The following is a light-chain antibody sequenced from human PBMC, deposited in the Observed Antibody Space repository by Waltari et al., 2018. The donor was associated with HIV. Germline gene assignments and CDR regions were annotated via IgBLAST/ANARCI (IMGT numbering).Light chain of an antibody. CDR1: QSVSSGY. J-gene: IGKJ4*01. Sequence: EIVLTQSPGTLSLSPGERPTLSCRASQSVSSGYLPWYQRKPGQAPRLLIYGASSRATGIPDRFSGSGSGTDFTLTISRLEPEDFAVYYCQQYGISPLTFGGGTKVEIK. V-gene: IGKV3-20*01. CDR3: QQYGISPLT. CDR2: GAS.